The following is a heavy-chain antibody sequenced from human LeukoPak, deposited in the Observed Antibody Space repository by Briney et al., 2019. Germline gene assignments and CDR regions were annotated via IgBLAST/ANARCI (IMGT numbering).Heavy chain of an antibody. CDR2: IYSGGST. V-gene: IGHV3-66*01. CDR3: ASTIGYCSGGSCSNDAFDI. Sequence: PGGSLRLSCAASGFTVSSNYMSWVRQAPGKGLEWVSVIYSGGSTYYADSVKGRFTISRDNSKNTLYLQVNSLRAEDTAVYYCASTIGYCSGGSCSNDAFDIWGQGTMVTVSS. D-gene: IGHD2-15*01. J-gene: IGHJ3*02. CDR1: GFTVSSNY.